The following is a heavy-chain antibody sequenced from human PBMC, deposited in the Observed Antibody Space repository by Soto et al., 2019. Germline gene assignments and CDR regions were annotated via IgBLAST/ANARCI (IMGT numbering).Heavy chain of an antibody. CDR1: GFTFSNYA. D-gene: IGHD3-3*01. V-gene: IGHV3-30-3*01. CDR2: ISYNGGNK. J-gene: IGHJ6*02. Sequence: QVQVVESGGGVVQPGRSLRLSCAASGFTFSNYAIHWVRQAPGKGLEWVAVISYNGGNKYYADSVKGRFTISRDNSKNTLYLQMNSLRTEDTGVYYCAREGYDFWSGFPGGVVDVWGQGTTVTVSS. CDR3: AREGYDFWSGFPGGVVDV.